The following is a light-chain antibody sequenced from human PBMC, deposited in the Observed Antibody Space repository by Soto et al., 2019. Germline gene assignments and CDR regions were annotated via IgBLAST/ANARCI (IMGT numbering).Light chain of an antibody. J-gene: IGLJ1*01. V-gene: IGLV1-44*01. CDR1: SSNIGINT. Sequence: QSVLTQPPSASGTPGQRVTISCSGGSSNIGINTVNWYQQLPGTAPKVLIYTDTQRPSGVPDRFSGSKSGISASLAINGLQSGDEADYDCGAWDESMNGDGFGTGTKVTVL. CDR2: TDT. CDR3: GAWDESMNGDG.